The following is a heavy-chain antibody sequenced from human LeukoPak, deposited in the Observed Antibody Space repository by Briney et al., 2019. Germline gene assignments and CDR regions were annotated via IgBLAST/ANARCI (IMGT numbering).Heavy chain of an antibody. CDR2: IKQDGSDK. V-gene: IGHV3-7*01. D-gene: IGHD4-11*01. Sequence: GGSLRLSCAASGFTFSSYWMSWVRQAPGKGLEWVANIKQDGSDKYYVDSVRGRFTISRDNAKDSVSLQMNNLRAEDTAVYYCARDKGTVTPRGYYYYMDVWGRGTSVTVSS. J-gene: IGHJ6*03. CDR3: ARDKGTVTPRGYYYYMDV. CDR1: GFTFSSYW.